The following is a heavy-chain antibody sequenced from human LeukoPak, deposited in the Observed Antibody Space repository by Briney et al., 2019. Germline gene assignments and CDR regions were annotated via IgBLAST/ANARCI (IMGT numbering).Heavy chain of an antibody. CDR1: RFSFSTYA. CDR2: ISGDGRTT. CDR3: AKLRSSSLPFDYFDY. Sequence: GGSLRLSCAASRFSFSTYAMTWVRQAPGKGLEWVSAISGDGRTTYYADSVKGRFAISRDNSKNTLYLQMNSLRAEDSALYYCAKLRSSSLPFDYFDYWGQGTLVTVSS. D-gene: IGHD6-13*01. V-gene: IGHV3-23*01. J-gene: IGHJ4*02.